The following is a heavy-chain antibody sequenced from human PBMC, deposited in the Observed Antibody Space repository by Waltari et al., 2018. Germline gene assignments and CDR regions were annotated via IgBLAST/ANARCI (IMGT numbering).Heavy chain of an antibody. V-gene: IGHV4-34*01. J-gene: IGHJ4*02. D-gene: IGHD6-6*01. CDR3: ASRYSSSSTKFDY. Sequence: QVQLQQWGAGLLKPSETLSLTCAVYGGSFSGYYWSWIRQPPGKGLEWIGEINHSGSTNYNPSLKSRVTISVDTSKNQFSLKLSSVTAADTAVYYCASRYSSSSTKFDYWGQGTLVTVSS. CDR2: INHSGST. CDR1: GGSFSGYY.